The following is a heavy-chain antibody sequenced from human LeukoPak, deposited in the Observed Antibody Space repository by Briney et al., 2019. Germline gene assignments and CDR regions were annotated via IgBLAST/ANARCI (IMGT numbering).Heavy chain of an antibody. J-gene: IGHJ4*02. CDR1: GFTFSDRY. CDR2: SRNKANSYTT. CDR3: ASSPAGRYTFEY. V-gene: IGHV3-72*01. D-gene: IGHD1-26*01. Sequence: GGSLRLSCAASGFTFSDRYMDWVRQAPGKGLEWVGRSRNKANSYTTEYAASVKGRFTVPRDDSNNSLYLQMNSLKTEDTAVYYCASSPAGRYTFEYWGQGTLVTVSS.